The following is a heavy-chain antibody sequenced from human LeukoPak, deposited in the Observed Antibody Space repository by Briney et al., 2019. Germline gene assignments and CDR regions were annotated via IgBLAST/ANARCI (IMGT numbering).Heavy chain of an antibody. Sequence: GASVKVSCKASGYTFTGYYMHWVRQAPGQGREWMGRINPNSGGTNYAQKFQGRVTMTRDTSISTAYMELSRLRSDDTAVYYCARDLLGILEWSDGFDPWGQGTLATVSS. CDR2: INPNSGGT. CDR3: ARDLLGILEWSDGFDP. D-gene: IGHD3-3*01. CDR1: GYTFTGYY. V-gene: IGHV1-2*06. J-gene: IGHJ5*02.